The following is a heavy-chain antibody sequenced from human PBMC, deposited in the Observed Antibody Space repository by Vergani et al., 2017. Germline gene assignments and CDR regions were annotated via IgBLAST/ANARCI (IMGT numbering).Heavy chain of an antibody. CDR3: ARRRAVVVVADFDY. Sequence: EVQLLESGGGLVQPGGSLRLSCAASGFTFSSYAMSWVRQAPGKGLEWVSAISGSGGSTYYADSVKGRFTISRDNSKNSLYLQMNSLRAEDTAVYYCARRRAVVVVADFDYWGQGTLVTVSS. CDR2: ISGSGGST. D-gene: IGHD2-15*01. V-gene: IGHV3-23*01. J-gene: IGHJ4*02. CDR1: GFTFSSYA.